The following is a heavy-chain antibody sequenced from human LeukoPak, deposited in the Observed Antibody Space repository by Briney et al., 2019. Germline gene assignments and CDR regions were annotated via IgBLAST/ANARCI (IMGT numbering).Heavy chain of an antibody. J-gene: IGHJ4*02. V-gene: IGHV3-23*01. Sequence: TGGSLRLSCAASGFTFRDYGMSWVRQAPGKGLEWVSALTGSGGTTYYADSVKGRFTISRDNSKNTLYLQMNSLRAEDMALYYCAKDFREYVSSVFDYWGQGTLVTVSS. CDR2: LTGSGGTT. CDR1: GFTFRDYG. D-gene: IGHD2/OR15-2a*01. CDR3: AKDFREYVSSVFDY.